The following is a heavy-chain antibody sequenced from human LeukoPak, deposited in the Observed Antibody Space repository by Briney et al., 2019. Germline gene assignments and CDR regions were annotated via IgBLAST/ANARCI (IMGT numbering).Heavy chain of an antibody. D-gene: IGHD3-10*01. CDR1: GYTFTGYY. CDR2: IYPNSGGT. CDR3: AREAYDSGSFRTDYYYMDV. Sequence: ASVKVSCKASGYTFTGYYMHWVRQAPGQGLEWMGWIYPNSGGTNYAQKFQGRVTVTRDTSISTAYTELSRLRSDDTAVYYCAREAYDSGSFRTDYYYMDVWGKGTTVTISS. V-gene: IGHV1-2*02. J-gene: IGHJ6*03.